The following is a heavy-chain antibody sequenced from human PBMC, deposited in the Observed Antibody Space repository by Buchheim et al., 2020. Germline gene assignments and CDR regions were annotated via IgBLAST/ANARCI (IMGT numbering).Heavy chain of an antibody. CDR3: ARSHYYGSGSSYNWFDP. J-gene: IGHJ5*02. CDR2: IIPILGIA. V-gene: IGHV1-69*02. D-gene: IGHD3-10*01. CDR1: GGTFSSYT. Sequence: QVQLVQSGAEVKKPGSSVKVSCKASGGTFSSYTISWVRQAPGQGLEWMGRIIPILGIANYAQQFQGRVTITADKSTSTAYMELSSLRSEDTAVYYCARSHYYGSGSSYNWFDPWGQGTL.